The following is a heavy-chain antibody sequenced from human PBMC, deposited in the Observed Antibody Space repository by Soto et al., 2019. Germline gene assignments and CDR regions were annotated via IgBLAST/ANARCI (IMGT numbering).Heavy chain of an antibody. V-gene: IGHV3-48*02. CDR1: GFAFSIYT. D-gene: IGHD2-21*02. Sequence: EVHLVESGGGLVQPGGSLRLSCTASGFAFSIYTMNWVRQAPGKGLEWLSYIRSSSSNIDYADSVKGRFTISRDNAKNSLFLNRNSLKDEDTAVYYGARGGGDFEKSYFAPGGRGALVPAS. CDR2: IRSSSSNI. J-gene: IGHJ1*01. CDR3: ARGGGDFEKSYFAP.